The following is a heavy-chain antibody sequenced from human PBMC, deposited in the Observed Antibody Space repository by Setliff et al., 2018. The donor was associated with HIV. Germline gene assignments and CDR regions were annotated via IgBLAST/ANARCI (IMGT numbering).Heavy chain of an antibody. CDR3: ARSSPYGDPDQVAWYFDL. J-gene: IGHJ2*01. CDR1: GGSISSSSYY. Sequence: SETLSLTCTVSGGSISSSSYYWGWIRQPPGKGLEWIGSIYFNGITHDNPSLKSQVTTSVDTSKDQFSLKVTSVTAADTAVYYCARSSPYGDPDQVAWYFDLWGRGTLVTV. D-gene: IGHD4-17*01. CDR2: IYFNGIT. V-gene: IGHV4-39*01.